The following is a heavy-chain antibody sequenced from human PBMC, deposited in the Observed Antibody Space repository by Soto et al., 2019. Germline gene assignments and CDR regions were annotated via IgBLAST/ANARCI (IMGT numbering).Heavy chain of an antibody. CDR1: GGSFSGYY. CDR3: ARGRLVLLWFGEYYGMDV. D-gene: IGHD3-10*01. Sequence: QVQLQQWGAGLLKPSETLSLTCAVYGGSFSGYYWSWIRQPPGKGLEWIGEINHSGSTNYNPSLKSRVTISVDTSKNQFSLKLSSVTAADTAVYYCARGRLVLLWFGEYYGMDVWGQGTTVTVSS. J-gene: IGHJ6*02. V-gene: IGHV4-34*01. CDR2: INHSGST.